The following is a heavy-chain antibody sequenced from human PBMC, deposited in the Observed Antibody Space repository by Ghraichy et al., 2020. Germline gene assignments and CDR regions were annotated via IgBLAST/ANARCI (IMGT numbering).Heavy chain of an antibody. J-gene: IGHJ4*02. CDR3: AKGLYYYDTLPDAGDY. CDR2: ISYDGSNR. V-gene: IGHV3-30*18. D-gene: IGHD3-22*01. CDR1: GFTFSTYG. Sequence: GESLNISCAASGFTFSTYGMHWVRQAPGKGLEWMAIISYDGSNRYYADSVKGRFTISRDNSKNTLYLQMNSLRAEDTAVYYCAKGLYYYDTLPDAGDYWGPGTLVTVSS.